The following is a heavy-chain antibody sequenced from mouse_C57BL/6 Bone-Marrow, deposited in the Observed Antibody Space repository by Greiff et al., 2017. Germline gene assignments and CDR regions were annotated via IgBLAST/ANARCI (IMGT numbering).Heavy chain of an antibody. D-gene: IGHD2-1*01. Sequence: QVQLKQSGAELARPGASVKLSCKASGYTFTSYGISWVKQRTGQGLEWIGEIYPRSGNTYYNEKFKGKATLTADKSSSTAYMELRSLTSEDSAVYFCARSIYYGNLYAMDYWGQGTSVTVSS. CDR1: GYTFTSYG. CDR2: IYPRSGNT. V-gene: IGHV1-81*01. J-gene: IGHJ4*01. CDR3: ARSIYYGNLYAMDY.